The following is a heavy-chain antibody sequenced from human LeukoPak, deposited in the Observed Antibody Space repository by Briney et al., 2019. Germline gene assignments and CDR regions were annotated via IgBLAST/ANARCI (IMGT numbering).Heavy chain of an antibody. CDR3: AKGAGPAPTIDDFFQH. V-gene: IGHV3-43*01. CDR1: GFTFDDYT. CDR2: ISWDGGST. J-gene: IGHJ1*01. Sequence: PGGSLRLSCAASGFTFDDYTMHWVRQAPGKGLEWVSLISWDGGSTYYADSMKGRFTISRDNSKNSLYLQMNSLRTEDTALYYCAKGAGPAPTIDDFFQHWGQGTPVTVSS. D-gene: IGHD3-9*01.